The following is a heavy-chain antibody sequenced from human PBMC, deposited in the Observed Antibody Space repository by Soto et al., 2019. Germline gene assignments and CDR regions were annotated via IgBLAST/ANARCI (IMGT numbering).Heavy chain of an antibody. Sequence: QVQLVQSGAEVREPGASVKVSCKASGYSFTSLDINWVRQTAGQGLEWMGWMEPSTGRTGYAQKFQGRVTMNRDTSINTAYMELTTLTSDDTAFYYCARVVSAGVDYWGQGTLVIVSS. CDR3: ARVVSAGVDY. V-gene: IGHV1-8*01. J-gene: IGHJ4*02. D-gene: IGHD1-26*01. CDR2: MEPSTGRT. CDR1: GYSFTSLD.